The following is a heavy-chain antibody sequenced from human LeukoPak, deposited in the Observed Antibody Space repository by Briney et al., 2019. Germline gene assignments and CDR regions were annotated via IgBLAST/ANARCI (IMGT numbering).Heavy chain of an antibody. Sequence: SETLSLTCAVYGGSFSGYYWSWIRQPPGKGLEWIGGINHSGSTNYNPSLKSRVTISVDTSKNQFSLKLSSVTAADTAVYYCARGLAFDYWGQGTLVTVSS. CDR3: ARGLAFDY. CDR2: INHSGST. J-gene: IGHJ4*02. V-gene: IGHV4-34*01. CDR1: GGSFSGYY.